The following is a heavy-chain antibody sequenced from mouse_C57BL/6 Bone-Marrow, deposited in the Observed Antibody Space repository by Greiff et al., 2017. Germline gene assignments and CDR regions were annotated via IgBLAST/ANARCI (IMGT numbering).Heavy chain of an antibody. V-gene: IGHV1-81*01. J-gene: IGHJ2*01. CDR1: GYTFTSYG. CDR2: IYPRSGNT. D-gene: IGHD2-5*01. Sequence: VNVVESGAELARPGASVKLSCKASGYTFTSYGISWVKQRTGQGLEWIGEIYPRSGNTYYNEKFKGKATLTAEKSSSTAYMELRSLTSEDSAVYFCARRPYYSNYYFDYWGQGTTLTVSS. CDR3: ARRPYYSNYYFDY.